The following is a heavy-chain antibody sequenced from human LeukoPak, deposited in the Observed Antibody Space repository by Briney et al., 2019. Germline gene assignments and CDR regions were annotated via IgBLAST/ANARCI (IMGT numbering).Heavy chain of an antibody. V-gene: IGHV4-4*07. CDR3: ARALRLTTVTHGAFDI. Sequence: SETLSLTCTVSGGSISSYYWSWIRQPAGKGLEWIGRIYTRGSTNYNPSLKSRVTMSVDTSKNQFSLKLSSVTAADTAVYYCARALRLTTVTHGAFDIWGQGTMVTVSS. CDR1: GGSISSYY. D-gene: IGHD4-17*01. J-gene: IGHJ3*02. CDR2: IYTRGST.